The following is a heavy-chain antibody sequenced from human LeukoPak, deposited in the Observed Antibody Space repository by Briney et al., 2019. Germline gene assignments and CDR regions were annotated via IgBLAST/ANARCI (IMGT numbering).Heavy chain of an antibody. J-gene: IGHJ5*02. D-gene: IGHD2-21*01. CDR2: ISGSGGST. CDR1: GFTFSSYA. CDR3: AKPKHIVVVIGWFDL. V-gene: IGHV3-23*01. Sequence: GGSLRLPCAASGFTFSSYAMSWVRQAPGKGLEWVSDISGSGGSTYYADSVKGRFTISRDNSKNTLYLQMNSLRAEDTAVYYCAKPKHIVVVIGWFDLWGQGTLVTVSS.